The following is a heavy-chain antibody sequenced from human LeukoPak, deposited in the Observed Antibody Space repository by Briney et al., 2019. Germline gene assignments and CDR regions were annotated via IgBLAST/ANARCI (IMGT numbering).Heavy chain of an antibody. D-gene: IGHD3-3*01. CDR2: ISGGGSST. J-gene: IGHJ4*02. V-gene: IGHV3-23*01. CDR1: GFTFSSYW. CDR3: AKVFESVLTPNDN. Sequence: GGSERLFCAASGFTFSSYWKHWVRQAPGMGLVWVSAISGGGSSTYYADSVKGRFTISRDNSKNTLYLQMNSLRAEDTAVYYCAKVFESVLTPNDNWGKGIIVTVSS.